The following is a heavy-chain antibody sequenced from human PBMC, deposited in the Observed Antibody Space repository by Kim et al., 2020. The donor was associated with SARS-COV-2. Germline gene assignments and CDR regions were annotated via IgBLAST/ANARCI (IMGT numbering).Heavy chain of an antibody. CDR2: IYPGGSDT. J-gene: IGHJ1*01. D-gene: IGHD3-22*01. CDR1: GYSFTSFW. CDR3: ARPIEVGRTIFKPPRH. V-gene: IGHV5-51*01. Sequence: GESLKISCKGSGYSFTSFWIGWVRQMPGKGLEWMGIIYPGGSDTRYSPSFQGQVTISVDRSSSTAFLQWSSLKASDTAMYYCARPIEVGRTIFKPPRHWGLGTLVTVSS.